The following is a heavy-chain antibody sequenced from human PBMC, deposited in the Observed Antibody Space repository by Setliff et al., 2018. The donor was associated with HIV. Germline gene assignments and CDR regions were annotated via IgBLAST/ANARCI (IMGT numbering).Heavy chain of an antibody. CDR3: ARGFEGYCSGASCLWFDS. CDR1: GGSINSDSYNYY. V-gene: IGHV4-61*10. Sequence: PSETLSLTCTVSGGSINSDSYNYYWSWIRQPAGRGLEWIGEISHSGGTNYNPSLKTRLIISRDTSKNQFSLRLSSATVADTAIYYCARGFEGYCSGASCLWFDSWGQGTQVTVSS. CDR2: ISHSGGT. J-gene: IGHJ5*01. D-gene: IGHD2-15*01.